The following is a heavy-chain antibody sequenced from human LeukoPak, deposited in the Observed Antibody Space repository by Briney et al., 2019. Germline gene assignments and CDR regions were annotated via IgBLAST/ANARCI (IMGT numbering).Heavy chain of an antibody. J-gene: IGHJ4*02. CDR2: IKEDGSVK. V-gene: IGHV3-7*01. Sequence: GGSLRLSCVASGFTFSGNWMSWVRQAPGKGLEWVANIKEDGSVKDYLDSVKGRFTISRDNARSSVYLQMNGLRAEDTAVYYCVPQLSSGAYSLFHHWGQGTLVTVSS. CDR1: GFTFSGNW. D-gene: IGHD1-26*01. CDR3: VPQLSSGAYSLFHH.